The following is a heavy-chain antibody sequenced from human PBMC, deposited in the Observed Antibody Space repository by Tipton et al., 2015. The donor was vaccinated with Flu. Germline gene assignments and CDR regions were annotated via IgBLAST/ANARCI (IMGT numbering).Heavy chain of an antibody. CDR3: ARAVGSSSSY. CDR1: GFTFSNYW. Sequence: GSLRLSCAASGFTFSNYWMSWVRQAPGKGLEWVANIKQDGSEKYYVDSVKGRFTISRDNAKNSLYLQMNSLRAEDTAVYYCARAVGSSSSYWGQGTLVTVSS. J-gene: IGHJ4*02. D-gene: IGHD6-6*01. CDR2: IKQDGSEK. V-gene: IGHV3-7*01.